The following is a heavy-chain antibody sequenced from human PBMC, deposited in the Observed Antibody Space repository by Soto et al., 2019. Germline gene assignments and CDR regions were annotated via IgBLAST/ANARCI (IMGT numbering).Heavy chain of an antibody. CDR1: GFTFSGYY. D-gene: IGHD1-1*01. V-gene: IGHV3-11*01. CDR2: ITSSGNSV. J-gene: IGHJ4*02. CDR3: ARESRWTADN. Sequence: ESGGGLVKPGGSLRLSCAASGFTFSGYYMTWIRQAPGKGLEWVAYITSSGNSVYYADSVEGRFTISRDNAKNSLYLQMNSLRVEDTAVYYCARESRWTADNWGQGTLVTVSS.